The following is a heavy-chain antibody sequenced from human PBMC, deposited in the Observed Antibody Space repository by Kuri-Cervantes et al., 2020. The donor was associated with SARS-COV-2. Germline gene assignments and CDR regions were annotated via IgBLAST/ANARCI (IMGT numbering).Heavy chain of an antibody. CDR1: GFTFSSYA. CDR2: ISSSSSYI. J-gene: IGHJ4*02. V-gene: IGHV3-21*01. Sequence: GESLKISCAASGFTFSSYAMHWVRQAPGKGLEWVSSISSSSSYIYYAGSVKGRFTISRDNAKNSLYLQMNSLRAEDTAVYYCARGSKQSNGVDYWGQGTLVTVSS. CDR3: ARGSKQSNGVDY. D-gene: IGHD2-8*01.